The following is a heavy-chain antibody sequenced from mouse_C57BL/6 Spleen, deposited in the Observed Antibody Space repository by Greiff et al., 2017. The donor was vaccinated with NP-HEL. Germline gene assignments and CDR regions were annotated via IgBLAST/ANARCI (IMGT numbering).Heavy chain of an antibody. J-gene: IGHJ3*01. Sequence: EVKLVESGGGLVKPGGSLKLSCAASGFTFSDYGMHWVRQAPEKGLEWVAYISSGSSTIYYADTVKGRFTISRDNAKNTLFLQMTSLRSEDTAMYYCARENYSNFSWFAYWGQGTLVTVSA. CDR3: ARENYSNFSWFAY. CDR2: ISSGSSTI. V-gene: IGHV5-17*01. CDR1: GFTFSDYG. D-gene: IGHD2-5*01.